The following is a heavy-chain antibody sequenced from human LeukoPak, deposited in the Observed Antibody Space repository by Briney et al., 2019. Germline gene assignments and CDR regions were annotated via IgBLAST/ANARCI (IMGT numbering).Heavy chain of an antibody. Sequence: QPGGSLRPSCAASGFTFSSYGMSWVRQAPGKWLEWVSAISGSGGSTYYADSVKGRFTISRDNSKNTLYLQMNSLRAEDTAVYYCAKYVEDFWPSLSPTFVDYWGQGTLVTVSS. D-gene: IGHD3-3*01. J-gene: IGHJ4*02. V-gene: IGHV3-23*01. CDR1: GFTFSSYG. CDR3: AKYVEDFWPSLSPTFVDY. CDR2: ISGSGGST.